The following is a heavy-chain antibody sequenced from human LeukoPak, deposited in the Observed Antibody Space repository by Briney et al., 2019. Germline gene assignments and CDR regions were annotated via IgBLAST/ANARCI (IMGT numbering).Heavy chain of an antibody. J-gene: IGHJ6*03. CDR3: ARVVVFGVVSSEYYYYYMDV. D-gene: IGHD3-3*01. CDR2: IYTSGST. CDR1: SGSISGYY. V-gene: IGHV4-4*07. Sequence: SETLSLTCTVSSGSISGYYWSWIRQPAGKGLEWTGRIYTSGSTNYNPSLKSRVTMSVDTSKNQFSLKLSSVTAADTAVYYCARVVVFGVVSSEYYYYYMDVWGKGTTVTVSS.